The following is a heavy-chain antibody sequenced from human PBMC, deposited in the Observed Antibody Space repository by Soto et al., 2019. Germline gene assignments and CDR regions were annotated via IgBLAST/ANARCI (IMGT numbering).Heavy chain of an antibody. V-gene: IGHV2-5*02. D-gene: IGHD2-15*01. CDR1: GLSLSTGGVG. Sequence: QITLKESGPTLVKPTQTLTLTCTVSGLSLSTGGVGVGWIRQPPGKALEWVALIYWDDDKRYSPSLKSRLTIAKDTSKNQVVLTMTNLDPVDTATYYCAHPVQGLGYCSGGSCPYYFDYWGQGTLVTVSS. CDR3: AHPVQGLGYCSGGSCPYYFDY. CDR2: IYWDDDK. J-gene: IGHJ4*02.